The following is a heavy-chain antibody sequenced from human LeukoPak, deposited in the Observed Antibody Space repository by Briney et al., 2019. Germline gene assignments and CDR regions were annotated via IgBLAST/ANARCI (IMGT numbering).Heavy chain of an antibody. CDR2: INHSGST. D-gene: IGHD1-1*01. Sequence: SETLSLTCAVYGGSFSGYYWSWIRQPPGKGLEWIGEINHSGSTNYNPSLKSRVTISVDTSKNQFSLKLSSVTAADTAVYYCARWNDYLWGFDYWGQGTLVTVSS. CDR3: ARWNDYLWGFDY. V-gene: IGHV4-34*01. J-gene: IGHJ4*02. CDR1: GGSFSGYY.